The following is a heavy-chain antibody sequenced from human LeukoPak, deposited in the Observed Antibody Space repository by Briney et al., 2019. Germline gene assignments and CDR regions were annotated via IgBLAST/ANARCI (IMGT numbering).Heavy chain of an antibody. V-gene: IGHV4-59*01. Sequence: PSETLSLTCTLSGGSMCCYYWSCMPEPPGEAGVLIGYIYYTGSTDYNPSLKSRATISVDTSKNQFSLKLSSVTAADTAVYYCARSFSGRGDAFDIWGQGTMVTVSS. CDR2: IYYTGST. D-gene: IGHD6-19*01. CDR1: GGSMCCYY. J-gene: IGHJ3*02. CDR3: ARSFSGRGDAFDI.